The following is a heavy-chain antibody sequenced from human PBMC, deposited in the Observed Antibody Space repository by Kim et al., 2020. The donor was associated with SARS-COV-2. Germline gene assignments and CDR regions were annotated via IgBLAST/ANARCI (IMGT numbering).Heavy chain of an antibody. CDR3: ASRAATGALDV. D-gene: IGHD1-1*01. Sequence: SQTLSLTCVISGDSVSSNSATWHWIRHSPSRGLEWLGRTYYRSKWSNDYAVSVKSRITINPDTSKNQFSLQLNSVTPDDTAVYYCASRAATGALDVWGQGTTVTVSS. CDR2: TYYRSKWSN. V-gene: IGHV6-1*01. CDR1: GDSVSSNSAT. J-gene: IGHJ6*02.